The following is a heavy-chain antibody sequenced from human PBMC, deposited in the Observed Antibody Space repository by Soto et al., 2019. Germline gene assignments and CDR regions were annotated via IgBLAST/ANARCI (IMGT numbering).Heavy chain of an antibody. V-gene: IGHV1-69*01. D-gene: IGHD1-1*01. Sequence: QVQLVQSGAEVKKPGSSVKVSCKASGGTFSSYAISWVRQAPGQGLEWMGGIIPIFGTANYAQKFQGRVTITADESTSTAYMERSSLRSEDTAVYYCARDKSIQRRGYYYDGMDGWGQGTTVTVSS. CDR1: GGTFSSYA. CDR2: IIPIFGTA. CDR3: ARDKSIQRRGYYYDGMDG. J-gene: IGHJ6*02.